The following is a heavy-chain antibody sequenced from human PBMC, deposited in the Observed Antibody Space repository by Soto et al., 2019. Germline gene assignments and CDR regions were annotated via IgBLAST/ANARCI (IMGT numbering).Heavy chain of an antibody. CDR2: TYYRSKWYN. Sequence: SQTLSLTCAISGDSVSSNSAAWNWIRQSPSRGLEWLGRTYYRSKWYNDYAVSVKSRITINPDTSKNQFSLQLNSVTPEDTAVYYCARVSLYSSSRSSYFDYWGQGALVTVSS. V-gene: IGHV6-1*01. D-gene: IGHD6-13*01. J-gene: IGHJ4*02. CDR1: GDSVSSNSAA. CDR3: ARVSLYSSSRSSYFDY.